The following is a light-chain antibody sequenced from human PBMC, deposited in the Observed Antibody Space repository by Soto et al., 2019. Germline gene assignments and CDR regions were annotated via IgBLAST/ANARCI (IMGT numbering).Light chain of an antibody. V-gene: IGLV2-14*01. CDR3: SSYTSSSPLV. Sequence: QSALTQPASVSGSPGQSITISCTGTSSDVGGYNYVSWYQHHPGKAPKLMLYEVSNRPSGVSNRFSGSKSGNTASLTISGLQAEDEADYYCSSYTSSSPLVFGTGTKLTVL. J-gene: IGLJ1*01. CDR1: SSDVGGYNY. CDR2: EVS.